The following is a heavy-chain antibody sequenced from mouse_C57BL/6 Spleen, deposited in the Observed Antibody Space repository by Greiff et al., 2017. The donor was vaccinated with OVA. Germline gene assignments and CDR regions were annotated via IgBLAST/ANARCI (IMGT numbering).Heavy chain of an antibody. CDR3: ARLVGDEGVYFGY. Sequence: QVQLQQPGAELVQPGASVKLSCKASGYTFTSYWMHWVKQRPGRGLEWIGRIDPHSGGSTYNEKFKSKATLTVHKPSSTAYMQLSSLTSGDSAVYYCARLVGDEGVYFGYWGQGTTRTVAS. CDR2: IDPHSGGS. V-gene: IGHV1-72*01. J-gene: IGHJ2*01. CDR1: GYTFTSYW. D-gene: IGHD2-13*01.